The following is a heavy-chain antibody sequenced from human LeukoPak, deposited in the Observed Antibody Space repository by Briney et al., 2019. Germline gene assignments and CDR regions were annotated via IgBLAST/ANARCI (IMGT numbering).Heavy chain of an antibody. J-gene: IGHJ4*02. CDR2: INTNTGNP. Sequence: VASVKVSCKASGYTFTSYAMNWVRQAPGQGLEWMGWINTNTGNPTYAQGFTGRFVFSLDTFVSTAYLQISSLKAEDTAMYYCAYLALAGVPDCWGQGTLVTVSS. V-gene: IGHV7-4-1*02. D-gene: IGHD6-19*01. CDR3: AYLALAGVPDC. CDR1: GYTFTSYA.